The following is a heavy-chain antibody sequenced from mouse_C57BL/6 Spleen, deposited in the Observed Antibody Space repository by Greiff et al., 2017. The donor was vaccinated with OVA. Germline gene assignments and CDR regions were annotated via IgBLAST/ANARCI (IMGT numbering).Heavy chain of an antibody. CDR3: ARGAYYSNYVEYYFDY. Sequence: VQLQQSGPELVKPGASVKMSCKASGYTFTDYNMHWVKQSHGKSLEWIGYINPNNGGTSYNQKFKGKATLTVNKSSSTAYMELRSLTSEDSAVYFCARGAYYSNYVEYYFDYWGQGTTLTVSS. D-gene: IGHD2-5*01. V-gene: IGHV1-22*01. J-gene: IGHJ2*01. CDR2: INPNNGGT. CDR1: GYTFTDYN.